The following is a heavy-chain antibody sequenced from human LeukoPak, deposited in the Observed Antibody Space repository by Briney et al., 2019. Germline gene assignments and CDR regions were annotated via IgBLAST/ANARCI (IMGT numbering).Heavy chain of an antibody. J-gene: IGHJ4*02. V-gene: IGHV3-66*04. CDR2: IYGGGST. Sequence: GGSLRLSCEASGFTVSSNYMSWVHQAPGKGLEWVSVIYGGGSTYYADSVKGRFTISRDNAKNSLYLQMNSLRAEDTAVYYCARHPYGVLDYWGQGTLVTVSS. CDR1: GFTVSSNY. CDR3: ARHPYGVLDY. D-gene: IGHD4-17*01.